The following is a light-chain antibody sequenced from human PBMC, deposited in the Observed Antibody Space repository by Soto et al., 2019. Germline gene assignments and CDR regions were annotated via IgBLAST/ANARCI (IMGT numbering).Light chain of an antibody. Sequence: EIVMTQSPATLSVSPGERATLSCRASQSVSRTLAWYQQKPGQAPRLLIYDASTRATGIPARFSGSGSGTEFPLTISSLQSEDFAVYYCQQYNNWPPMYTFGQGTKLEIK. J-gene: IGKJ2*01. CDR3: QQYNNWPPMYT. CDR1: QSVSRT. V-gene: IGKV3-15*01. CDR2: DAS.